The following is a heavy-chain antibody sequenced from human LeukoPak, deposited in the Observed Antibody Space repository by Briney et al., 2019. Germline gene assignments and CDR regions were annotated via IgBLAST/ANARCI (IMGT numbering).Heavy chain of an antibody. CDR1: GFTFSNYW. J-gene: IGHJ2*01. Sequence: PGGSLRLSCAASGFTFSNYWMSWVRRAPGKGLEWVANIKQDGSEKYYVDSVKGRFTISRDNAKNSLYLQMNSLRVEDTAVYYCASPFRIVVDVWGRGTLVTVSS. CDR3: ASPFRIVVDV. D-gene: IGHD1-26*01. V-gene: IGHV3-7*01. CDR2: IKQDGSEK.